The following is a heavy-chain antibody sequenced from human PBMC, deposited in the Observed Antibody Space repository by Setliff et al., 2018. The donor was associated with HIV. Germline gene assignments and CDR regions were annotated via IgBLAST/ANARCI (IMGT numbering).Heavy chain of an antibody. CDR2: VFHSGSA. CDR1: GGPLNSRNW. V-gene: IGHV4-4*02. D-gene: IGHD3-10*01. CDR3: AGDHVFGSRTGFDP. Sequence: TLSLSCAVSGGPLNSRNWWSWVRQPPGKGLGWIGEVFHSGSANSNASLRSRVMISVDTSKNQFSLKLSAVTAADTAVYYCAGDHVFGSRTGFDPWGPGILVTVSS. J-gene: IGHJ5*02.